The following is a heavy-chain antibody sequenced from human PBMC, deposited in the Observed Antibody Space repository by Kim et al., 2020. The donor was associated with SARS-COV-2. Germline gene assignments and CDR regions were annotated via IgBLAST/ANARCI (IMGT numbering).Heavy chain of an antibody. V-gene: IGHV3-48*02. D-gene: IGHD2-8*02. CDR1: RSIFSSYS. CDR2: ISSSSRSI. J-gene: IGHJ4*02. CDR3: ATVLGYYFDY. Sequence: GGSLRLSCAASRSIFSSYSMAWDRPAPGKGLEWIAYISSSSRSIYYADSLQGRFTISRDNAKISLYLQMNSLRDDDTAVYYCATVLGYYFDYWGRGTLVTVSS.